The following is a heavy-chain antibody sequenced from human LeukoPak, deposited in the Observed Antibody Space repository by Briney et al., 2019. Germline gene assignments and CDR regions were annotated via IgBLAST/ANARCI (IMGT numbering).Heavy chain of an antibody. CDR1: GSTVVDYA. V-gene: IGHV3-43D*04. CDR3: AKAGSGYSVYYFDY. D-gene: IGHD3-22*01. Sequence: GGFLRPSCAASGSTVVDYAMDSVSQAPGECLEWVSLISWDGGSTYYADSVKGRFTISRDNSKNSLYLQMNSLRAEDTALYYCAKAGSGYSVYYFDYWGQGTLVTVSS. J-gene: IGHJ4*02. CDR2: ISWDGGST.